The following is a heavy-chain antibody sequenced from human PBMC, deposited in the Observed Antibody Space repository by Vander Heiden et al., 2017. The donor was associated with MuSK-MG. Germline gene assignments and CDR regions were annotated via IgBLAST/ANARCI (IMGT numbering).Heavy chain of an antibody. D-gene: IGHD3-3*01. CDR3: ARDQVPFGGGIRYYYGMDV. J-gene: IGHJ6*02. CDR2: IYYSGIT. V-gene: IGHV4-39*07. CDR1: GGSFSSPGDP. Sequence: QLQLEESGPGVVRPSVTLSPTCRVPGGSFSSPGDPWGWVRQSPGKGLEWIGSIYYSGITKYSPSLKSRVTISIDTSKKQFSLRLTSVTAADTAVYYCARDQVPFGGGIRYYYGMDVWGQGTTVTVSS.